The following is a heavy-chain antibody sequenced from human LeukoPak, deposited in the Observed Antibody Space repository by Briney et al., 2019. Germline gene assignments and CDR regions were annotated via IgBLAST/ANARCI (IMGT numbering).Heavy chain of an antibody. CDR1: GGTFSSYA. V-gene: IGHV1-69*04. J-gene: IGHJ5*02. D-gene: IGHD1-26*01. Sequence: SVKVSCKASGGTFSSYAISWVRQVPGQGLEWMGRIIPIFGIANYAQKFQGRVTITADKSTSTAYMELSSLRSEDTAVYYCARDGRNNWFDPWGQGTLVTVSS. CDR2: IIPIFGIA. CDR3: ARDGRNNWFDP.